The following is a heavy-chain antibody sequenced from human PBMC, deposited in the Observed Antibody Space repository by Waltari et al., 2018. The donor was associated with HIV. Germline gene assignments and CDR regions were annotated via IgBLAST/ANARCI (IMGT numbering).Heavy chain of an antibody. CDR1: GFTVSSNY. CDR2: IYSGGST. V-gene: IGHV3-53*01. D-gene: IGHD3-3*01. Sequence: EVQLVESGGGLIQPGGSLRLSCAASGFTVSSNYMSWVRQAPGKGLEWVSVIYSGGSTYYADSVKGRFTISRDNSKNTLYLQMNSLRAEDTAVYYCARIGGYDFWSGYFDYWGQGTLVTVSS. J-gene: IGHJ4*02. CDR3: ARIGGYDFWSGYFDY.